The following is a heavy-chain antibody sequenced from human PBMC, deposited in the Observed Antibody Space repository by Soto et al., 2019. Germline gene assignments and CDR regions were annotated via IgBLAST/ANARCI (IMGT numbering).Heavy chain of an antibody. V-gene: IGHV4-31*03. CDR2: IYYSGST. J-gene: IGHJ4*02. CDR1: GGSISSGGYY. D-gene: IGHD1-1*01. Sequence: SETLSLTCTVSGGSISSGGYYWSWIRQHPGKGLEWIGYIYYSGSTYYNPSLKSRVTISVDTSKNQFSLKLSSVTAADTAVYYCARELGTTYYFDYWGQGTLVTVSS. CDR3: ARELGTTYYFDY.